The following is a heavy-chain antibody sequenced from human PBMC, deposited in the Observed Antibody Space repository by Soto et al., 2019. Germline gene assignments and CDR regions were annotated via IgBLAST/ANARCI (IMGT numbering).Heavy chain of an antibody. CDR1: GYTFTGYY. CDR2: INPNSGGT. D-gene: IGHD4-17*01. V-gene: IGHV1-2*04. Sequence: QVQLVQSGAEVKKPGASVKVSCKASGYTFTGYYMHWVRQAPGQGLEWMGWINPNSGGTNYAQKFQGWVTMTRDTSISTAYMELRRLRSDDTAVYYCVTDYGDGRGFQHWGQGTLVTVSS. J-gene: IGHJ1*01. CDR3: VTDYGDGRGFQH.